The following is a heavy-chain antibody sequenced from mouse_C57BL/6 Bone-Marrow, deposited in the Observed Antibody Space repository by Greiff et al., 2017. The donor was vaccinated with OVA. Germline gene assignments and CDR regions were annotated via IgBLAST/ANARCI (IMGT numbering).Heavy chain of an antibody. D-gene: IGHD1-1*01. CDR3: ARADYDSSYFDV. V-gene: IGHV7-1*01. CDR1: GFTFSDFY. Sequence: EVKVVESGGGLVQSGRSLRLSCATSGFTFSDFYMEWVRQAPGKGLEWIAASRNKANDYTTEYSASVKGRFIVSRDTSQIILDRQRNALRAEDTGMYYGARADYDSSYFDVWGTGTTVTVSS. CDR2: SRNKANDYTT. J-gene: IGHJ1*03.